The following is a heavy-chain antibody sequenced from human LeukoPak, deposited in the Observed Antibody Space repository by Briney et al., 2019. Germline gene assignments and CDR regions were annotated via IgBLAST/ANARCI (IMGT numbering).Heavy chain of an antibody. CDR1: GGSINNHAYY. J-gene: IGHJ3*01. V-gene: IGHV4-39*01. CDR2: VYYTGNT. CDR3: ARLAALAGHRGAFDF. D-gene: IGHD6-19*01. Sequence: SETLSLTCSVSGGSINNHAYYWDWIRQPPGQGLEWIGTVYYTGNTYYNPSLRSRVTISVDTSKNQFSLHLDSVTAADAAVYFCARLAALAGHRGAFDFWGQGTMVTVSS.